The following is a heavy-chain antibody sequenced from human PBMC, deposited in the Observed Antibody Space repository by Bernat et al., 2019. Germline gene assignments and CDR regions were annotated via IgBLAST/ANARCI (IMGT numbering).Heavy chain of an antibody. CDR1: GFTFSTYW. CDR2: LSTDGSNT. CDR3: VRGSGYYYFDY. J-gene: IGHJ4*02. Sequence: EVHLVESGGGLVQPGGSLRLSCTASGFTFSTYWMHWVRQAPGKGLEWVLGLSTDGSNTRYSDSVKGRFTISRDNAKNTLYLQMNGLRVDDTAAYYCVRGSGYYYFDYWGQGILVTVSS. V-gene: IGHV3-74*01. D-gene: IGHD3-22*01.